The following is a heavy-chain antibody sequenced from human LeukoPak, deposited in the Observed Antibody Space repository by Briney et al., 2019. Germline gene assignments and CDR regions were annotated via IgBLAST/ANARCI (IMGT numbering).Heavy chain of an antibody. J-gene: IGHJ4*02. CDR2: ISAYNGNT. CDR3: ARDSSGYSLFDY. D-gene: IGHD3-22*01. Sequence: ASVKVSCKASGYTFTGYYMHWVRQAPGQGLEWMGWISAYNGNTNYAQKLQGRVTMTTDTSTSTAYMELRSLRSDDTAVYYCARDSSGYSLFDYWGQGTLVTVSS. V-gene: IGHV1-18*04. CDR1: GYTFTGYY.